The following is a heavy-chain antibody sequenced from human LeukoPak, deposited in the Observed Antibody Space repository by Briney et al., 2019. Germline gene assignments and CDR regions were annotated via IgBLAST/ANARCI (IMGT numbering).Heavy chain of an antibody. CDR1: GFTFSSYS. CDR3: ARDYYGGNFQFGRFFDP. J-gene: IGHJ5*02. Sequence: PGGSLRLSCAASGFTFSSYSMNWVRQAPGKGLEWVSSISSSSSYIYYADSVKGRFTISRDNAKNSLYLQMNSLRAEDTAVYYCARDYYGGNFQFGRFFDPWGQGTLVTVSS. D-gene: IGHD4-23*01. V-gene: IGHV3-21*01. CDR2: ISSSSSYI.